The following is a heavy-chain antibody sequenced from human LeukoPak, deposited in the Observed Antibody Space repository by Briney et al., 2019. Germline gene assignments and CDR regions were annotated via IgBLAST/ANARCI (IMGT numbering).Heavy chain of an antibody. CDR2: FDPEDGET. Sequence: ASVKVSCKVSGYTLTELSMHWVRQAPGKGLEWMGGFDPEDGETIYAQKFQGRVTMTEDTSTDTAYVDLSSLRSEDTAVYYCARTYYDFWSGYHKFDYWGQGTLVTVSS. D-gene: IGHD3-3*01. CDR1: GYTLTELS. CDR3: ARTYYDFWSGYHKFDY. V-gene: IGHV1-24*01. J-gene: IGHJ4*02.